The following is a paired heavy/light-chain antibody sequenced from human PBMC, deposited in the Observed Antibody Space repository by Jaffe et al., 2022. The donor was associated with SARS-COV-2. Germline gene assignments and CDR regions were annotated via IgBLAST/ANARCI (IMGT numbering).Light chain of an antibody. CDR1: QSVSSN. J-gene: IGKJ1*01. CDR2: GAS. Sequence: EIVMTQSPATLSVSPGERATLSCRASQSVSSNLAWYQQKPGQAPRLLIYGASTRATGIPARFSGSGSGTEFTLTISSLQSEDFAVYYCQQYNNWPLTFGQGTKVEIK. CDR3: QQYNNWPLT. V-gene: IGKV3-15*01.
Heavy chain of an antibody. CDR1: GFTFSDYY. CDR2: ISSSGSTI. CDR3: ARDPSLVDRGYNWFDP. J-gene: IGHJ5*02. D-gene: IGHD6-6*01. Sequence: QVQLVESGGGLVKPGGSLRLSCAASGFTFSDYYMSWIRQAPGKGLEWVSYISSSGSTIYYADSVKGRFTISRDNAKNSLYLQMNSLRAEDTAVYYCARDPSLVDRGYNWFDPWGQGTLVTVSS. V-gene: IGHV3-11*01.